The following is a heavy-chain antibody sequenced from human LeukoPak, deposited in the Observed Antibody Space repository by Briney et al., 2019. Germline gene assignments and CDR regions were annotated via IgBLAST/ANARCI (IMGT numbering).Heavy chain of an antibody. CDR3: ARDKDDYGSGKHWFDP. D-gene: IGHD3-10*01. CDR1: GFTFSDYY. J-gene: IGHJ5*02. CDR2: ISSSGSTI. Sequence: GGSLRLSCAASGFTFSDYYMSWIRQAPGKGLEWLSYISSSGSTIYYADSVKGRFTISRDNAKNSLYLQMNSLRAEDTAMYYCARDKDDYGSGKHWFDPWGQGTLVTVST. V-gene: IGHV3-11*01.